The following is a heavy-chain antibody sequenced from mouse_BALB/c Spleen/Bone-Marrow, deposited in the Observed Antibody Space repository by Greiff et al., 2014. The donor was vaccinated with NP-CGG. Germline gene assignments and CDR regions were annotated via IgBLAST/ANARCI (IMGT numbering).Heavy chain of an antibody. V-gene: IGHV14-3*02. Sequence: VQLQQSGAALVKPGASVKLSCTASGFNIKDTYMHWVKQRPEQGLEWIGRTDPANGNTKYDPKFQGKATITADTSSNTAYLQLSSLTSEDTAVYYCANYYYGSHFDYWGQGTTLTVSS. CDR2: TDPANGNT. CDR3: ANYYYGSHFDY. J-gene: IGHJ2*01. CDR1: GFNIKDTY. D-gene: IGHD1-1*01.